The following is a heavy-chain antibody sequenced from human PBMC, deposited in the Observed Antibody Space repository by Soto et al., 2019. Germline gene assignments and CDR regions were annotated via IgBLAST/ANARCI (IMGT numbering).Heavy chain of an antibody. CDR1: GFAFSTYA. Sequence: GGSLRLSCAASGFAFSTYAMTWVRQAPGKGLEWVSVISGSGGSSYYADSVKGRFTISRDNSKNTLFLQMNGLRAEDTAVYYCAKVTKRAAAGRYEYYKYGMDVCGPGTTVTVYS. V-gene: IGHV3-23*01. D-gene: IGHD6-13*01. J-gene: IGHJ6*02. CDR2: ISGSGGSS. CDR3: AKVTKRAAAGRYEYYKYGMDV.